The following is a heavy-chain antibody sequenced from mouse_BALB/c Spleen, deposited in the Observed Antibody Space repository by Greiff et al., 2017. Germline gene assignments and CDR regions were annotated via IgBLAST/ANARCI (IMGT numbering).Heavy chain of an antibody. V-gene: IGHV1-39*01. CDR3: ARYGKALYAMDD. Sequence: EVKLVESGPELEKPGASVKISCKASGYSFTGYNMNWVKQSNGKSLEWIGNIDPYYGGTSYNQKFKGKATLTVDKSSSTAYMQLKSLTSEDSAVYYCARYGKALYAMDDWGQGTSVTVSS. D-gene: IGHD2-1*01. CDR1: GYSFTGYN. J-gene: IGHJ4*01. CDR2: IDPYYGGT.